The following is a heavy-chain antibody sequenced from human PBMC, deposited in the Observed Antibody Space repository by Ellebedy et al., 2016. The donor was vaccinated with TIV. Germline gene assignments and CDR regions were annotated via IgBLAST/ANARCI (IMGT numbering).Heavy chain of an antibody. CDR2: ISNSGDTI. CDR3: AKIYTSGHDS. J-gene: IGHJ4*02. V-gene: IGHV3-48*03. CDR1: DFPFSSYA. D-gene: IGHD2-2*02. Sequence: GESLKISXAASDFPFSSYAMNWVRQAPGKGLEWVSYISNSGDTIFYADSVKGRFTISRDNAHNSLYLQMNSLRAEDTAIYYCAKIYTSGHDSWGQGTLVTVSS.